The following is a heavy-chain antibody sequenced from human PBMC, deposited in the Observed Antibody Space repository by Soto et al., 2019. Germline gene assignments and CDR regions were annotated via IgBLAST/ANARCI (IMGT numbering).Heavy chain of an antibody. D-gene: IGHD2-2*02. Sequence: ASVKVSCKASGYTFTGYYMHWVRQAPGQGLEWMGWINPNSGGTNYAQKFQGWVTMTRDTSISTAYMELSRLRSDDTAVYYCASELEVPAAIRGSTYGMDVWGQGTSVTVSS. CDR1: GYTFTGYY. V-gene: IGHV1-2*04. CDR2: INPNSGGT. J-gene: IGHJ6*02. CDR3: ASELEVPAAIRGSTYGMDV.